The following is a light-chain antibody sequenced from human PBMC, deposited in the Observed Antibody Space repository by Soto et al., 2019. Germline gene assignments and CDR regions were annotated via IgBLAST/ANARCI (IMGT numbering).Light chain of an antibody. J-gene: IGKJ4*01. CDR3: QKYNTATRT. CDR1: QAIRHF. V-gene: IGKV1-27*01. Sequence: IQMTQSPSALSASVGDRVTITCRASQAIRHFLAWYQHKPGRVPKLLIYAASTLQSGVPSRFSGSGSGTDFILTISSLQPEDAATYSCQKYNTATRTFGGGTTVEI. CDR2: AAS.